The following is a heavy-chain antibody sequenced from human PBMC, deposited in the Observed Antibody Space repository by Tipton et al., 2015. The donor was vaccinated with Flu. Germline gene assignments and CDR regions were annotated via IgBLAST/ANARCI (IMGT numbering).Heavy chain of an antibody. CDR1: GFTFSSYS. Sequence: SLRLSCAASGFTFSSYSMNWVRQAPGKGLEWVSYISSSSSTIYYADSVKGRFTISRDNAKNSLYLQMNSLRAEVTAVYYCARDDGGPGFGYWGQGALVAVSS. CDR3: ARDDGGPGFGY. CDR2: ISSSSSTI. V-gene: IGHV3-48*04. D-gene: IGHD3-16*01. J-gene: IGHJ4*02.